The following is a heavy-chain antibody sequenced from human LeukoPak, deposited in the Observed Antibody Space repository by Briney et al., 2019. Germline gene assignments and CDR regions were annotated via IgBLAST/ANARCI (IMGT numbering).Heavy chain of an antibody. Sequence: PGGSLRLSCAASGFTLSSYAMTWVRQAPGKGLEWASTISSSGGSAYYADSVKGRFTISRDNSKNTLYLHMNSLRAEDTAVYYCAKETAGATTYFDRWGRGKPLSVSS. CDR2: ISSSGGSA. CDR3: AKETAGATTYFDR. J-gene: IGHJ2*01. CDR1: GFTLSSYA. V-gene: IGHV3-23*01. D-gene: IGHD1-26*01.